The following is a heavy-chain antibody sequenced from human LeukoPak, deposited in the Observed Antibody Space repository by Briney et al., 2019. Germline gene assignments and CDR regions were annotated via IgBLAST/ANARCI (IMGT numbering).Heavy chain of an antibody. CDR1: GFTVSSNY. CDR2: IYSGGST. V-gene: IGHV3-53*01. D-gene: IGHD3-10*01. J-gene: IGHJ6*03. Sequence: GGSLRLSCAASGFTVSSNYMSWVRQAPGKGLEWVSVIYSGGSTYNADAVKGRFTISRDNSKTTLYLQMNSLRAEDTAVYYCARVGLTMDRGVVTYYYYMDVWGKGTTVIVSS. CDR3: ARVGLTMDRGVVTYYYYMDV.